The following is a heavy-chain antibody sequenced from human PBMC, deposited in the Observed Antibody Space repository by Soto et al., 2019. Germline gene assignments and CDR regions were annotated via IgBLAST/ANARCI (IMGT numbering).Heavy chain of an antibody. Sequence: ASVKVSCKASGYTFTSYYMHWVRQAPGQGLEWMGVINPSGGSTSYAQKFQGRVTMTRDTSTSTVYMELSSLRSEDTAVYYCARSRLMVYDAFDIWGHGTTVTVSS. V-gene: IGHV1-46*01. CDR3: ARSRLMVYDAFDI. CDR1: GYTFTSYY. CDR2: INPSGGST. D-gene: IGHD2-8*01. J-gene: IGHJ3*02.